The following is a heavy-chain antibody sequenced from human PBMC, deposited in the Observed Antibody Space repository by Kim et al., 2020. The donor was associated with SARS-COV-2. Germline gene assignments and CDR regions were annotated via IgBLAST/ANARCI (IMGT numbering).Heavy chain of an antibody. V-gene: IGHV4-34*01. CDR3: AKHDARYCSGGNCWYFDY. J-gene: IGHJ4*02. D-gene: IGHD2-15*01. CDR1: GGSFNDYY. CDR2: INHIGST. Sequence: SETLSLTCAVYGGSFNDYYWTWIRQPPGKGLEWIGEINHIGSTKYNSSLKSRVTMSADTSKNQLSLKLSFVTAADTAVYYCAKHDARYCSGGNCWYFDYWGQGTLVTVSS.